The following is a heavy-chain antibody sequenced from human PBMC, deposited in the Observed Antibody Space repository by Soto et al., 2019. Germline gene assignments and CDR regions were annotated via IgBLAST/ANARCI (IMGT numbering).Heavy chain of an antibody. Sequence: QVQLVESGGGVVQPGRSLRLSCAASGFTFSSYAMHWVRQAPGKGLEWVAVISYDGSNKYYADSVKGRFTISRDNSKITLYLQMKRLRAEDAAVYYCARSITIFGVVITGPRECYYGMDVWGQGTTVTVSS. CDR3: ARSITIFGVVITGPRECYYGMDV. J-gene: IGHJ6*02. CDR1: GFTFSSYA. CDR2: ISYDGSNK. D-gene: IGHD3-3*01. V-gene: IGHV3-30-3*01.